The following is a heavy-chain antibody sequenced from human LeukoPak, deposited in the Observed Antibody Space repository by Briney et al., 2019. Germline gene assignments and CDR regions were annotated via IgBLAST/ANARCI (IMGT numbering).Heavy chain of an antibody. V-gene: IGHV4-34*01. Sequence: PSDTLSLPCAVYGGSLSGYYWRWIRQPPGKGLEWIGEINHSGSTNYNPSLKSRVTISVDTSKNQFSLKLSSVTAADTAVYYCARDRIFPRYYMDVWGKGTTVTVSS. D-gene: IGHD3-3*01. CDR1: GGSLSGYY. J-gene: IGHJ6*03. CDR2: INHSGST. CDR3: ARDRIFPRYYMDV.